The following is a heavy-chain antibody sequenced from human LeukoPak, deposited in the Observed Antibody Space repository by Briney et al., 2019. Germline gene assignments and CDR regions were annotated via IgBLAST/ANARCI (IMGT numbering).Heavy chain of an antibody. Sequence: ASVKVSCKASGYTFTDYYIHWVRQAPGQGLEWMGWINPNSGGRNYVQKFQGRVTMIRDTSISTAYMELSRLRSDDTAVYYCAREQTYHYGSGTYYPRNFDYWGQGTLVTVSS. V-gene: IGHV1-2*02. CDR3: AREQTYHYGSGTYYPRNFDY. CDR2: INPNSGGR. CDR1: GYTFTDYY. J-gene: IGHJ4*02. D-gene: IGHD3-10*01.